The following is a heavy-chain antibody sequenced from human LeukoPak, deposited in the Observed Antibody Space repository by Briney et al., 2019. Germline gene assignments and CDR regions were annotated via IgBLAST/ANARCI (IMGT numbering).Heavy chain of an antibody. J-gene: IGHJ6*02. CDR3: ARDPYSSTSCVGCMDG. V-gene: IGHV3-64*01. CDR2: ISSNGGST. Sequence: GGSLRLSCAASGFTFSSYAMHWVRQAPGKGLEYVSAISSNGGSTYYANSVKGRFTISRDNSKNTLYLQMGSLRAEDMAVYYCARDPYSSTSCVGCMDGWGQGATVTVSS. D-gene: IGHD2-2*01. CDR1: GFTFSSYA.